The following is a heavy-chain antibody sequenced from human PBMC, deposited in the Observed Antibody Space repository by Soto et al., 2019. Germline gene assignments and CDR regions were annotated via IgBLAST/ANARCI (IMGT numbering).Heavy chain of an antibody. D-gene: IGHD2-15*01. V-gene: IGHV3-74*01. J-gene: IGHJ5*02. CDR3: SREFCSGGNCYTYYFDP. CDR1: GLTFNRYW. CDR2: INTDGSNT. Sequence: PGGSLRLSCAASGLTFNRYWMHWVRHAPGKGLVWVSHINTDGSNTKYADSVKGRFTISRDNAKSTLFLQMNSLRDEDTAVYYCSREFCSGGNCYTYYFDPWGQGIPVTVSS.